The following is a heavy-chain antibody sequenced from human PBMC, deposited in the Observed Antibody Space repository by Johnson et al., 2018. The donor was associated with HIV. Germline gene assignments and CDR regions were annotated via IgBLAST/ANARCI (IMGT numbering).Heavy chain of an antibody. CDR1: GFTFSSYA. Sequence: VQLVESGGGLVQPGGSLRLSCAASGFTFSSYAMSWVRQAPGKGLEWVSAISGSGGSTYYADSVKGRFTISGEKAKNSRYVQRNSLGAEDMALYYCARHFRGGDRGAFDIWGQGTMVTVSS. J-gene: IGHJ3*02. V-gene: IGHV3-23*04. D-gene: IGHD3-10*01. CDR2: ISGSGGST. CDR3: ARHFRGGDRGAFDI.